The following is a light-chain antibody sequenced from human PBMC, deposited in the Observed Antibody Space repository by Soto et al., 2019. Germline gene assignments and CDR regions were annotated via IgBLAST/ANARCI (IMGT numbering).Light chain of an antibody. V-gene: IGKV1-5*03. CDR3: QQYNSFWP. Sequence: DIQMTQSPSTLSGSVGDRVTITCRASQTSVSWLAWYQQKPGKAPKLLIYKASTLKSGVPSRFSGSGSGTEFTLTISSLQPDDFATYSCQQYNSFWPFGQGTKVDI. CDR2: KAS. J-gene: IGKJ1*01. CDR1: QTSVSW.